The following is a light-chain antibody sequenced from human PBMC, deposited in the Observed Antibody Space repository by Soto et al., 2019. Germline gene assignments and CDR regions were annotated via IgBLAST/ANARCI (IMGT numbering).Light chain of an antibody. CDR1: QSISSRY. CDR3: QQYASSPYT. V-gene: IGKV3-20*01. J-gene: IGKJ2*01. CDR2: GAS. Sequence: GWTQSPGTLSLSPGERATLSCRASQSISSRYLAWYQQKPDQAPRHLIYGASRRATGIPDRFSGRESGTDFTLTITTLEPEDSTVYFCQQYASSPYTFGQGTKVEIK.